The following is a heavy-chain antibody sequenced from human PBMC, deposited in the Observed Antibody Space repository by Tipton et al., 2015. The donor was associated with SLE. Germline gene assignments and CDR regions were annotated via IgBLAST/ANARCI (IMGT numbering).Heavy chain of an antibody. J-gene: IGHJ4*02. V-gene: IGHV4-61*02. CDR1: GGSISSGSYY. D-gene: IGHD1-1*01. CDR2: IYTSGYT. CDR3: AREGTGTPY. Sequence: TLSLTCTVSGGSISSGSYYWSWIRQPAGKGLEWIGRIYTSGYTNYNPSLKSRVTISVDTSKNQFSLKLSSVTAADTAVYYCAREGTGTPYWGQGTLVTVSS.